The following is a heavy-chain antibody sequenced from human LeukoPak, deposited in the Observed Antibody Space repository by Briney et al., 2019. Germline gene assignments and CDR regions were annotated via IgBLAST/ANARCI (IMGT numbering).Heavy chain of an antibody. CDR1: GFTFSSYS. V-gene: IGHV3-21*04. CDR2: ISSSSSYI. CDR3: ARDGAEDYVWGSYRD. Sequence: GGSLRLSCAASGFTFSSYSMNWVRQAPGKGLEWVSSISSSSSYIYYADSVKGRFTISRDNAKNSLYLQMNSLRAEDTALYYCARDGAEDYVWGSYRDWGQGTLVTVSS. D-gene: IGHD3-16*02. J-gene: IGHJ4*02.